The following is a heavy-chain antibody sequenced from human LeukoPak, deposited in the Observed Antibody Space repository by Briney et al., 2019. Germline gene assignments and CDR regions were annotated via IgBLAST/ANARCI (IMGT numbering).Heavy chain of an antibody. Sequence: PGRSLRLSWAPFEFTSISYGLDWARQAPGKGLEWVAVISYDGSNKYYADSVKGRFTISRDNSRNTLYLQMNSLRAEDTAVYYCATGGSESYYRLDYWGQGTLVPVSS. CDR2: ISYDGSNK. V-gene: IGHV3-30*03. J-gene: IGHJ4*02. D-gene: IGHD3-10*01. CDR3: ATGGSESYYRLDY. CDR1: EFTSISYG.